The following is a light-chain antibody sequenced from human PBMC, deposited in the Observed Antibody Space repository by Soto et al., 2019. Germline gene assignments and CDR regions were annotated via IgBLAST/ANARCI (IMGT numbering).Light chain of an antibody. V-gene: IGKV3-15*01. Sequence: EIVMTQSPATLSVSPGERATLSCRASQSVRGNLAWYQQKPGQSPRLLIYGASSGATGIPARFSGSGSGTEFTLTISSLQSEDFAVYYCQQYNNWPFITFGQGTRLEIK. CDR3: QQYNNWPFIT. CDR1: QSVRGN. J-gene: IGKJ5*01. CDR2: GAS.